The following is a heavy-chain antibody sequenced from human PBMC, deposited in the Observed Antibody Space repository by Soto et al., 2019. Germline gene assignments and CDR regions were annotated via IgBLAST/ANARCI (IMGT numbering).Heavy chain of an antibody. Sequence: GGSLRLSCAASGFTFSSYAMSWVRQAPGKGLEWVSAISGSGGSTYYADSVKGRFTISRDNSKNTLYLQMNSLRAEDTAVYYCAKDPIVLMVYAPSSWFDPWGQGTLVTVSS. CDR1: GFTFSSYA. CDR3: AKDPIVLMVYAPSSWFDP. CDR2: ISGSGGST. V-gene: IGHV3-23*01. J-gene: IGHJ5*02. D-gene: IGHD2-8*01.